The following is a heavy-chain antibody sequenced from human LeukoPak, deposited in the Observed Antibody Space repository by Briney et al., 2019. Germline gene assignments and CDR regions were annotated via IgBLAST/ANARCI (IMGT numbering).Heavy chain of an antibody. CDR3: AKWDTDRSGYPTYYFDS. V-gene: IGHV3-21*04. CDR1: GFTFSSYS. D-gene: IGHD3-22*01. J-gene: IGHJ4*02. CDR2: ISSSSSYI. Sequence: GGSLRLSCAASGFTFSSYSMNWVRQAPGKGLEWVSSISSSSSYIYYADSVKGRFTISRDNAKNSLYLQMNSLRAEDTAVYYCAKWDTDRSGYPTYYFDSWGQGTLVTVSS.